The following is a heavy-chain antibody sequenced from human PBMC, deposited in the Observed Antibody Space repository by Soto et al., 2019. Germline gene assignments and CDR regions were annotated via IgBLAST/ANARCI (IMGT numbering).Heavy chain of an antibody. J-gene: IGHJ4*02. CDR3: TQYGSGRLFDY. CDR2: IKSKTDGGTT. V-gene: IGHV3-15*01. D-gene: IGHD3-10*01. CDR1: GFTLSNAW. Sequence: LSCAASGFTLSNAWMSWVRQAPGKGLEWVGRIKSKTDGGTTDYAAPVKGRFTISRDDSKNTLYLQMNSLKTEDTAVYYCTQYGSGRLFDYWGQGTLVTVSS.